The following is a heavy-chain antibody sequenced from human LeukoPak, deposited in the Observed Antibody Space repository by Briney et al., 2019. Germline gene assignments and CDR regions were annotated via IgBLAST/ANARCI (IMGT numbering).Heavy chain of an antibody. J-gene: IGHJ4*02. Sequence: ASVKVSCKASGYTFTGYYMHWVRQAPGQGLEWMGWINPNGGGTNYAQKFQGRVTMTRDTSISTAYMELSRLRSDDTAVYYCARIPLYYYGSSGYSPLFDYWGQGTLVTVSS. CDR3: ARIPLYYYGSSGYSPLFDY. V-gene: IGHV1-2*02. D-gene: IGHD3-22*01. CDR2: INPNGGGT. CDR1: GYTFTGYY.